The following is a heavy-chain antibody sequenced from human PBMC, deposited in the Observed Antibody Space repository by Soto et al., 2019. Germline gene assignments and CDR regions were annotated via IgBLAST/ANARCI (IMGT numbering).Heavy chain of an antibody. CDR3: ARGGRDDISTGYALMPDY. CDR2: ISRSSSYI. CDR1: GCAVSGGS. V-gene: IGHV3-21*01. D-gene: IGHD3-9*01. J-gene: IGHJ4*02. Sequence: PGGSLRLSGAAAGCAVSGGSRNCVRHAPGKGLEWVSSISRSSSYIYYADSVKGRFTISRDNAKNSLYLQMNSLRAEDTAVYYCARGGRDDISTGYALMPDYWGQGTLVTVSS.